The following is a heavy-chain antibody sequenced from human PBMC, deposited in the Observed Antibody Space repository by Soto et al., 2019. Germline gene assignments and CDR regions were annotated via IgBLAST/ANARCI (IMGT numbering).Heavy chain of an antibody. CDR1: GYTFSNYG. J-gene: IGHJ4*02. CDR3: ARDEGIRGFDS. Sequence: QVQLVQSGDEVKKSGASVKVSCKASGYTFSNYGISWVRQAPGQGLEWMGWISGYNGLTAYAQNFQGRVTMTIDTPTRTVFMELTSLRSNDTAVYYCARDEGIRGFDSWGQGTLVTVSS. D-gene: IGHD3-10*01. CDR2: ISGYNGLT. V-gene: IGHV1-18*04.